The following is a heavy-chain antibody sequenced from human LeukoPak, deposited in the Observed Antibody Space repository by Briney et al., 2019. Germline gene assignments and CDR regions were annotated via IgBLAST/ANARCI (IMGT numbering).Heavy chain of an antibody. CDR1: GGSPSSSSYY. J-gene: IGHJ6*03. V-gene: IGHV4-39*07. CDR2: IYETGST. Sequence: SETLSLTCSVPGGSPSSSSYYWGWIRQPPGRGLEWIGNIYETGSTNYNPSLKSRATISVDTSKTQFSLKLSSVTAADTAVYYCATEAPNRSTNYYYYYYMDVWGKGTTVTVSS. CDR3: ATEAPNRSTNYYYYYYMDV. D-gene: IGHD1-14*01.